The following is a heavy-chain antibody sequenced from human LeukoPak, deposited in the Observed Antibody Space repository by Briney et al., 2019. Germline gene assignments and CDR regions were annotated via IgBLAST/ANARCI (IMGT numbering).Heavy chain of an antibody. CDR2: ISGSGGGT. J-gene: IGHJ4*02. CDR1: GFTFSSYA. CDR3: AKDVESGRSADY. V-gene: IGHV3-23*01. D-gene: IGHD3-10*01. Sequence: PGGSLRLSCAASGFTFSSYAMSWVRQAPGKGLEWVSTISGSGGGTYYADSVKGRFTLSRDNSMNTLYLQMNSLRAEDTAVYYCAKDVESGRSADYWGQGTPVTVSS.